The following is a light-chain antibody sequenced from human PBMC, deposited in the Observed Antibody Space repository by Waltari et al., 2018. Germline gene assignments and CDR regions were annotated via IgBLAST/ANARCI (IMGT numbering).Light chain of an antibody. Sequence: DIQMTQSPSSLSACVVDRVTITCRASQSISIYVNLYQQKPGKARKILIYAASSLQSGVPPRFSGRGSETDFTLTISSLKPEDFATYYCQQSYSTPFTFSPGTKVNIK. CDR2: AAS. J-gene: IGKJ3*01. CDR1: QSISIY. V-gene: IGKV1-39*01. CDR3: QQSYSTPFT.